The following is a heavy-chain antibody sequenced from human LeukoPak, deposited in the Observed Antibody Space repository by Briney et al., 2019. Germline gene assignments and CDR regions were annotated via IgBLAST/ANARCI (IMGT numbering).Heavy chain of an antibody. J-gene: IGHJ5*02. D-gene: IGHD6-6*01. CDR3: ASNPRRAYWFDP. Sequence: GGSLRLSCAASGFTFSSYWMHWVRQAPGKGLVWVSRINSDGSSTSYADSVKGRFTISRDNAKNTLYLQMNSLRAEDTAVYFCASNPRRAYWFDPWGQGTLVTVSS. CDR2: INSDGSST. CDR1: GFTFSSYW. V-gene: IGHV3-74*01.